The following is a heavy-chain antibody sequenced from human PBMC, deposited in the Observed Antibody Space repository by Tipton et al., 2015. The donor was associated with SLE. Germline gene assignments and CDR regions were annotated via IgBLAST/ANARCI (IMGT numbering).Heavy chain of an antibody. CDR1: GFTFSSYA. V-gene: IGHV3-30-3*01. D-gene: IGHD3-22*01. Sequence: SLRLSCAASGFTFSSYAMHWVRQAPGKGLEWVAVISYDGSNKYYADSVKGRFTISRDNSKNTLYLQMNSLRAEDTAVYYCARDWYYDRSGRDAFDIWGQGTMVTASS. CDR3: ARDWYYDRSGRDAFDI. CDR2: ISYDGSNK. J-gene: IGHJ3*02.